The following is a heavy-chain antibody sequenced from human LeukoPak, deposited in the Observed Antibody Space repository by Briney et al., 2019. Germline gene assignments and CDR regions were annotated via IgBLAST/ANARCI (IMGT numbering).Heavy chain of an antibody. CDR1: GGSISSYY. CDR2: IYYSGNT. D-gene: IGHD6-13*01. Sequence: SETLSLTCNVSGGSISSYYWSWIRQPPGKGLEWIGYIYYSGNTNYNPSLKSRVTISVDTSKNQFSLKLSSVTAADTAVYYCARGPVSSDAFDIWGQGTMVTVSS. CDR3: ARGPVSSDAFDI. V-gene: IGHV4-59*08. J-gene: IGHJ3*02.